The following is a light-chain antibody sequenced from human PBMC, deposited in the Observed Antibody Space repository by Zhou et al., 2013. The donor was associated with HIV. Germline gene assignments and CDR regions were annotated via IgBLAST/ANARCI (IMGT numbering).Light chain of an antibody. CDR2: GAS. Sequence: EIVMTQSPATLSVSPGERATLSCRASQSISRNLAWYQQKPGQTPRLLIYGASTRATGIPARFSGSGSGTEFTLTISSLQSEDFAVYYCQQYHKRPPAPTFGGGTKVEIK. J-gene: IGKJ4*01. V-gene: IGKV3-15*01. CDR3: QQYHKRPPAPT. CDR1: QSISRN.